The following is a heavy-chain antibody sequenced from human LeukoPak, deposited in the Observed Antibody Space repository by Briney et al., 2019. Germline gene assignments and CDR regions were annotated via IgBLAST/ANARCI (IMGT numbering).Heavy chain of an antibody. Sequence: ASVKVSCKVSGYTLTELSIHWVRQAPGKGLEWMGWINPNSGGTNYAQKFQGRVTMTRDTSTSTVYMELSSLRSEDTAVYYCARAYYHDSSDYYFPLDYWGQGTLVTVSS. CDR3: ARAYYHDSSDYYFPLDY. CDR1: GYTLTELS. D-gene: IGHD3-22*01. J-gene: IGHJ4*02. CDR2: INPNSGGT. V-gene: IGHV1-2*02.